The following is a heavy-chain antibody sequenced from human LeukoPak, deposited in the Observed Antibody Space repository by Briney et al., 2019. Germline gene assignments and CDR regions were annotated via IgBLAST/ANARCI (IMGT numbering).Heavy chain of an antibody. CDR1: GGSINSYY. J-gene: IGHJ4*02. CDR3: ARDHYNRLDY. V-gene: IGHV4-59*01. D-gene: IGHD5-24*01. Sequence: SETLPLTCTVSGGSINSYYWSWIRQPPGKGLEWIGYIYHSWITNYNPSLKSRVTISVDTSKNQFSLKLSSVTAADTAVYYCARDHYNRLDYWGQGTLVTVSS. CDR2: IYHSWIT.